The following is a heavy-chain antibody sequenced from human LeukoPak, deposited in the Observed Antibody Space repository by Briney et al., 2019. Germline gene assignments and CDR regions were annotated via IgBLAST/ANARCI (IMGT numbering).Heavy chain of an antibody. V-gene: IGHV4-39*01. D-gene: IGHD6-19*01. CDR3: ARGDGQWLARTFFDY. Sequence: PSETLSLTCTVSGGSISNSNYYWGWIRQPPGKGLEWIGSIYYSGSTYCNPSLKSRVTISVDTSKNQFSLKLSSVTAADTAVYYCARGDGQWLARTFFDYWGQGTLVTVSS. CDR2: IYYSGST. J-gene: IGHJ4*02. CDR1: GGSISNSNYY.